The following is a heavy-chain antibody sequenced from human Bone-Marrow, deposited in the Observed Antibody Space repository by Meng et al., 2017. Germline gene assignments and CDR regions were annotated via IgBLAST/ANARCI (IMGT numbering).Heavy chain of an antibody. Sequence: VQLVESGGGVVQPGRSLRLSCAASGFTFSSYGMHWVRQTPGKGLEWVGSIKSNTDGGTTDYAAPVKGRFIISRDDSKDTLYLQMNSLQIEDTGVYYCATPLHAYDNWGQGTLVTVSS. D-gene: IGHD3-9*01. V-gene: IGHV3-15*05. J-gene: IGHJ4*02. CDR3: ATPLHAYDN. CDR1: GFTFSSYG. CDR2: IKSNTDGGTT.